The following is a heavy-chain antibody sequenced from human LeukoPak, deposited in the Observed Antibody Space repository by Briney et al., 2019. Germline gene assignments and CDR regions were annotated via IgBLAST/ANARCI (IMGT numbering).Heavy chain of an antibody. CDR2: INEDGSEN. V-gene: IGHV3-7*04. CDR1: GFIFSNYW. CDR3: ARYGAYDFNS. Sequence: GGSLRLSCAASGFIFSNYWMSWVRQAPGKGLERVAKINEDGSENYYLDSVKGRFTFSRDNAKNSLYLQMNSLRAEDTAVYYCARYGAYDFNSWGQGTLVTASS. J-gene: IGHJ5*01. D-gene: IGHD5-12*01.